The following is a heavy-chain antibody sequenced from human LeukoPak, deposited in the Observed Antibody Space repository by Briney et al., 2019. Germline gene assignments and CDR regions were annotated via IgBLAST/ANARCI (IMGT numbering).Heavy chain of an antibody. Sequence: GSLRLSCAASGFTSSRHWMHWVRQAPGKGLVWVSRITTDGSGADYADSVKGRVTISRDNAKNTLYLQMNSLRAEDTALYYCTRDLIAGSGTYDYWGQGTLVTVSS. CDR2: ITTDGSGA. CDR3: TRDLIAGSGTYDY. J-gene: IGHJ4*02. V-gene: IGHV3-74*01. D-gene: IGHD3-10*01. CDR1: GFTSSRHW.